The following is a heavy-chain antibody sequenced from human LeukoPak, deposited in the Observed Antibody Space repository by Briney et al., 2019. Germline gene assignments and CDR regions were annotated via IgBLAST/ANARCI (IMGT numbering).Heavy chain of an antibody. CDR2: ISGSGGER. CDR3: AKDYYALLWFGEFNRKYYFDY. V-gene: IGHV3-23*01. J-gene: IGHJ4*02. Sequence: GGSLRLSCAASGFTFSNYGMSWVRQAPGKGLQWVSGISGSGGERYYTESVKGRFSISRDNSKNTLYLQMNSLRAEDTAVYYCAKDYYALLWFGEFNRKYYFDYWGQGTLVTVFS. CDR1: GFTFSNYG. D-gene: IGHD3-10*01.